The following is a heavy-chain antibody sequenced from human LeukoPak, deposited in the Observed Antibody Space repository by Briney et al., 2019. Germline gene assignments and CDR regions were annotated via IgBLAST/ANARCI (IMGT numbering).Heavy chain of an antibody. Sequence: GGSLRLSCTASGFAFDEHGMSWVRHVPGKGLEWVSGINWSGGSTGYADPLRGRFTISRDNAKNSLYLQMDSLRAEDTALYYCARAPITSPFYFDYWGQGTLVTVSS. CDR3: ARAPITSPFYFDY. J-gene: IGHJ4*02. CDR1: GFAFDEHG. CDR2: INWSGGST. D-gene: IGHD2-2*01. V-gene: IGHV3-20*04.